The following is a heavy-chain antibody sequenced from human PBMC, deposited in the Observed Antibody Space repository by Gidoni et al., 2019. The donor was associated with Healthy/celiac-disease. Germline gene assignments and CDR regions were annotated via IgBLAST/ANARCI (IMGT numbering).Heavy chain of an antibody. Sequence: QVQLVQSGAEVTQPGASVKVSCKASGYPFTGYYMHGVRQAPGQGLEWMGWINPNSGGTNYAQKFQGRVTMTRDTSISTAYMELSRLRPDDTAVYYCARVDCSSTSCYTKPALDYWGQGTLVTVSS. CDR1: GYPFTGYY. CDR3: ARVDCSSTSCYTKPALDY. J-gene: IGHJ4*02. D-gene: IGHD2-2*02. V-gene: IGHV1-2*02. CDR2: INPNSGGT.